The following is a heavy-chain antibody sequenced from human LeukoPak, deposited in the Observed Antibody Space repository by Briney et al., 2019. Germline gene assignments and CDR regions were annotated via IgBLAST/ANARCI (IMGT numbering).Heavy chain of an antibody. CDR1: GGSICSYY. V-gene: IGHV4-59*01. D-gene: IGHD2-21*02. CDR3: ARGADCGGDCLEYFDL. CDR2: IYYSGST. Sequence: SETLSLTCTVSGGSICSYYWSWIRQPPGKGLEWIGYIYYSGSTNYNPTLKSRVTISVGTSKNQFSLKLSSVTAADTAVYYCARGADCGGDCLEYFDLWGRGTLVTVSS. J-gene: IGHJ2*01.